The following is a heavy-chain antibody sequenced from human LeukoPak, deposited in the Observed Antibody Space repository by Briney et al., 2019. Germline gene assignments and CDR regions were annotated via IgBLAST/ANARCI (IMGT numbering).Heavy chain of an antibody. CDR2: IKQDGSER. D-gene: IGHD3-22*01. Sequence: GGSLRLSCEASGFSMSVYWMSWVRQAPGRGLEWVGNIKQDGSERNYVDSVKGRFTISRDNAKKSLYLQMNSLRAEDTAVYYCARDWGAYYHFFDYWGQGTLVTVSS. J-gene: IGHJ4*02. V-gene: IGHV3-7*01. CDR1: GFSMSVYW. CDR3: ARDWGAYYHFFDY.